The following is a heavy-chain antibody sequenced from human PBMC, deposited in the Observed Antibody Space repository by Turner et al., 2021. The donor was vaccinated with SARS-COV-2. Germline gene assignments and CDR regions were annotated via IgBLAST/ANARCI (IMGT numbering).Heavy chain of an antibody. Sequence: EVQLLESGGGLVHPGGSLRLSCAASGFTFGNYAMSWVRQAPGKGLEWVSAISGSGGSTYYADSVKGRFTISRDNSKNTLYLQMNSLRAEDTAVYYCAKGEGIVVVVAALYWGQGTLVTVSS. CDR2: ISGSGGST. D-gene: IGHD2-15*01. CDR1: GFTFGNYA. J-gene: IGHJ4*02. V-gene: IGHV3-23*01. CDR3: AKGEGIVVVVAALY.